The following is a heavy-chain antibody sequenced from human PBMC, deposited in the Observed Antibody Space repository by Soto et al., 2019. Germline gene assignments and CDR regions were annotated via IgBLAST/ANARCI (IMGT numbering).Heavy chain of an antibody. CDR2: IYYSGST. Sequence: NPSETLSLTCTVSGGSISSGDYYWSWIRQPPGKGLEWIGYIYYSGSTYYNPSLKSRVTISVDTSKNQFSLKLSSVTAADTAVYYCATGLMGYYGSGRYFDYWGQGTLVTVYS. J-gene: IGHJ4*02. V-gene: IGHV4-30-4*01. CDR3: ATGLMGYYGSGRYFDY. D-gene: IGHD3-10*01. CDR1: GGSISSGDYY.